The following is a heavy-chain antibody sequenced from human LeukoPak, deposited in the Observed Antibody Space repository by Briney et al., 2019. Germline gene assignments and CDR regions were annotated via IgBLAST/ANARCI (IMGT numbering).Heavy chain of an antibody. CDR1: GGTFSSYA. Sequence: SVKVSCKASGGTFSSYAISWVRQAPGQGLEWMGGIIPIFGTANYAQKFQGRVTITADESTSTAYMELSSLRSEDTAVYYCARSREPSPRGLIQLDYWGQGTLVTVSS. D-gene: IGHD3-10*01. J-gene: IGHJ4*02. CDR2: IIPIFGTA. V-gene: IGHV1-69*01. CDR3: ARSREPSPRGLIQLDY.